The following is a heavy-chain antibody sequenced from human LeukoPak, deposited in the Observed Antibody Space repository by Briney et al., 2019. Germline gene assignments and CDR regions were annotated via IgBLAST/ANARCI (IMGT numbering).Heavy chain of an antibody. D-gene: IGHD6-13*01. Sequence: ASVKVSCKSSGYDFKTYAVSWVRQAPGQGLEWMGWISGYNGETDYPPNFQDRVTMTTDISTSTAYIELRSLSLDDTAVYYCARGGGHTSSWRSFDLWGQGTLVIVSS. V-gene: IGHV1-18*01. J-gene: IGHJ4*02. CDR1: GYDFKTYA. CDR2: ISGYNGET. CDR3: ARGGGHTSSWRSFDL.